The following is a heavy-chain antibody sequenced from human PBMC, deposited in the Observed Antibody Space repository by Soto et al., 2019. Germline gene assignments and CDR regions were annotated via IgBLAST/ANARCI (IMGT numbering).Heavy chain of an antibody. J-gene: IGHJ4*02. CDR2: INHSGST. CDR3: ARNSTYYYDGSGYNHHYYFDY. CDR1: GGSFNGYY. D-gene: IGHD3-22*01. Sequence: PSETLSLTCAVYGGSFNGYYWSWMRQPPGKGLESIGEINHSGSTTYNPSLESRVTISVDTSKNQFSLKLSSVTAADTAVYYCARNSTYYYDGSGYNHHYYFDYWGQGTLVTVSS. V-gene: IGHV4-34*01.